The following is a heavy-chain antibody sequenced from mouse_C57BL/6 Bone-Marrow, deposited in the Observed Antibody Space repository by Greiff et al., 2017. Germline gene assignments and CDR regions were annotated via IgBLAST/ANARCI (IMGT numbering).Heavy chain of an antibody. D-gene: IGHD2-4*01. CDR2: IDPTSGGT. CDR1: GYTFTSYW. Sequence: QVQLKQPGAELVKPGASVKLSCKASGYTFTSYWMHWVKQRPGRGLEWIGRIDPTSGGTKYNEKFKSKATLTVDKPSSTAYMQLSSLTSEDSAVYYCARGGYDYDGLDYWGQGTTLTVSS. V-gene: IGHV1-72*01. CDR3: ARGGYDYDGLDY. J-gene: IGHJ2*01.